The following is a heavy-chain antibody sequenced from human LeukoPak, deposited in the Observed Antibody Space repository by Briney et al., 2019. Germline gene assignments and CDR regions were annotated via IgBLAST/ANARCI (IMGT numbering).Heavy chain of an antibody. CDR3: AKASGDIVVVPAAIGAFDI. D-gene: IGHD2-2*01. Sequence: PGASLRLSCAASGFTFSSYGMHWVRQAPGKGLEWVAFIRYDGGNKYYADSVKGRFTISRDNSKNTLYLQMNSLRAEDTAVYYCAKASGDIVVVPAAIGAFDIWGQGTMVTVSS. J-gene: IGHJ3*02. CDR2: IRYDGGNK. V-gene: IGHV3-30*02. CDR1: GFTFSSYG.